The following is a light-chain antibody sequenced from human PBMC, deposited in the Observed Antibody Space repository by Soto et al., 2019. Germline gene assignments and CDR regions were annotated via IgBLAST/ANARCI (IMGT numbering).Light chain of an antibody. CDR3: MQALQTPT. CDR1: QSLLHSNGYNY. CDR2: LGS. V-gene: IGKV2-28*01. Sequence: DIVMTQSPLSLPVTPGEPASISCRSSQSLLHSNGYNYLDWYLQKPGQSPQLLSYLGSNRSSGVPDRFSGSGSGTEFTLKISRVEAEDVGVYYCMQALQTPTFGAGTKVDIK. J-gene: IGKJ3*01.